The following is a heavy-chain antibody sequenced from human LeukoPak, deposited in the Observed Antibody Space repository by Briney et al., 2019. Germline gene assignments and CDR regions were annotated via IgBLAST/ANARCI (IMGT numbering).Heavy chain of an antibody. Sequence: SSETLSLTCTVSGGSISSYYWSWIRQPPGKGLEWIGYIYYSGSTNYNPSLKSRVTISVDTSKNQFSLKLSSVTAAGTAVYYCARVYYYDSSGYSHTFDYWGQGTLVTVSS. CDR2: IYYSGST. CDR3: ARVYYYDSSGYSHTFDY. CDR1: GGSISSYY. J-gene: IGHJ4*02. V-gene: IGHV4-59*01. D-gene: IGHD3-22*01.